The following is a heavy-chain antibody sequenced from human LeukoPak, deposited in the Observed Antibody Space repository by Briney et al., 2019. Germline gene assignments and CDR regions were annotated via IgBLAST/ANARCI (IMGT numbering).Heavy chain of an antibody. CDR1: GGSISNYY. CDR3: ARDRSGWYGNYFAY. Sequence: SETLSLTCTVSGGSISNYYWSWIRQPPGKGLEWIGYIYYSGSTNYNPSLKSRVTTSVDTSKNQFSLKLSSVTAAATAVYYCARDRSGWYGNYFAYWGQGTLVTVSS. J-gene: IGHJ4*02. V-gene: IGHV4-59*01. D-gene: IGHD6-19*01. CDR2: IYYSGST.